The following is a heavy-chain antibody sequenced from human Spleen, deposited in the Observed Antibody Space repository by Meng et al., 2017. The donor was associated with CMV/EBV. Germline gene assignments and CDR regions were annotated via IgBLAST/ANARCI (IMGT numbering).Heavy chain of an antibody. D-gene: IGHD3-22*01. Sequence: GESLKISCTASGLTFGDYAMSWVRQAPGKGLKWVSTISGSGGHTYYADSVKGRITISRDNSKNTLYLQMNSLRAEDTAVYYCAKSHTQTGYYDSSGYADFDYWGQGTLVTVSS. CDR2: ISGSGGHT. V-gene: IGHV3-23*01. CDR3: AKSHTQTGYYDSSGYADFDY. J-gene: IGHJ4*02. CDR1: GLTFGDYA.